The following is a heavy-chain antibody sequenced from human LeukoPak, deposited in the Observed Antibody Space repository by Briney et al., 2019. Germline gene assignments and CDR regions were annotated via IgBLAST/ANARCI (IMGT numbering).Heavy chain of an antibody. CDR2: ISGYGTTT. J-gene: IGHJ4*02. CDR3: ARDLAYGGDY. CDR1: GFTFRSDW. Sequence: PGDSLRLSCAASGFTFRSDWMHWVRQPPGKGPEWISRISGYGTTTTYADSVKGRFTISRDNAKNTLYLQMSSLRAEDTAVYYCARDLAYGGDYWGQGTLGT. V-gene: IGHV3-74*01. D-gene: IGHD4-17*01.